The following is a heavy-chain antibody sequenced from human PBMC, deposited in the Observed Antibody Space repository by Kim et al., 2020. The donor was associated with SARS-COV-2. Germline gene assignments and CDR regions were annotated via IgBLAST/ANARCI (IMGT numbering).Heavy chain of an antibody. CDR1: GFTFSPFA. J-gene: IGHJ6*03. CDR2: IRGDESKK. D-gene: IGHD3-3*01. Sequence: GGSLRLSCTASGFTFSPFAMHCVRQAPGKGLEWVAVIRGDESKKYYAESVKGRFSVSRDNSKNTLYLQMNSLRAGDTAIYYCARHFFLATLIGDDWGTG. CDR3: ARHFFLATLIGDD. V-gene: IGHV3-33*01.